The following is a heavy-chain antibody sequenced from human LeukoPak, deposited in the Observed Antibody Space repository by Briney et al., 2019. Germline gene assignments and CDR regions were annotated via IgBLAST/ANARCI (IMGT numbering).Heavy chain of an antibody. CDR3: TTGGITTDY. CDR2: IKGKTDGETT. V-gene: IGHV3-15*01. D-gene: IGHD3-22*01. Sequence: PGGSLRLSCAASGFTFSNAWLTWVRQAPGEGLEWVGRIKGKTDGETTDYAAPVKGRFTISRDDSTNTLYLQMNSLKIEDTAVYYCTTGGITTDYWGLGTLVTVSS. J-gene: IGHJ4*02. CDR1: GFTFSNAW.